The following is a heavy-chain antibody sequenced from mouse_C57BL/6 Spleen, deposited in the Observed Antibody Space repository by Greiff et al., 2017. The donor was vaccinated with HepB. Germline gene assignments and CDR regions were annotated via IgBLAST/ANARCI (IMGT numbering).Heavy chain of an antibody. CDR2: IDPSDSYT. CDR3: ARKAIYDGYYEFAY. Sequence: QVQLQQPGAELVKPGASVKLSCKASGYTFTSYWMQWVKPRPGQGLEWIGEIDPSDSYTNYNQKFRGKATLTVDTSSSTAYMQLSSLTSEDSAVYYCARKAIYDGYYEFAYWGQGTLVTVSA. CDR1: GYTFTSYW. D-gene: IGHD2-3*01. J-gene: IGHJ3*01. V-gene: IGHV1-50*01.